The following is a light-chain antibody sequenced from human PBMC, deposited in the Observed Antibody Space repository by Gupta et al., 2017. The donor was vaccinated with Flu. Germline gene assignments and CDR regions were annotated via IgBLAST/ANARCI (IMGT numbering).Light chain of an antibody. CDR1: SSDVGGYKY. J-gene: IGLJ1*01. CDR2: DVS. CDR3: SYYKSTSSHVV. V-gene: IGLV2-14*01. Sequence: QSALTQPASVSGSPGQSITISCTGTSSDVGGYKYVSWYQQHPGKAPKLMMDDVSNRPLGVPKRFSGSKSGNTASLTISGLQAEDEGDYYCSYYKSTSSHVVFGTGTKVTVL.